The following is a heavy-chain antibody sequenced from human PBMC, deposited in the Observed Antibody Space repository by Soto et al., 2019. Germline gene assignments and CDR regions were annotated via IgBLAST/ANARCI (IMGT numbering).Heavy chain of an antibody. V-gene: IGHV3-23*01. CDR3: AKGGSNDYSPLDF. Sequence: GGSLRLSCAASGFTFSTYAMTWVRQAPGKGLEWVSVISGSGTNTYYAGSVKGRVSISRDNSKNTLYLQMDRLRAEDTAVYYCAKGGSNDYSPLDFCGQGTPVTVSS. CDR1: GFTFSTYA. J-gene: IGHJ4*02. CDR2: ISGSGTNT. D-gene: IGHD3-22*01.